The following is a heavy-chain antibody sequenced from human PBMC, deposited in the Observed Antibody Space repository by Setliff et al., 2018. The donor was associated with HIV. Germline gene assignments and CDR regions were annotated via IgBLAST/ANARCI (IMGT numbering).Heavy chain of an antibody. CDR1: GGSISSYY. CDR3: ARLDAIRGAYYYGSGSYQSDAFDT. D-gene: IGHD3-10*01. Sequence: PSETLSLTCTVSGGSISSYYWSWIRQPPGKGLEWIGYIYYSGSTNYNPSLKSRVTISVDTSKNQFSLKLSSVTAADTAVYYCARLDAIRGAYYYGSGSYQSDAFDTWGQGTMVTVSS. CDR2: IYYSGST. V-gene: IGHV4-59*01. J-gene: IGHJ3*02.